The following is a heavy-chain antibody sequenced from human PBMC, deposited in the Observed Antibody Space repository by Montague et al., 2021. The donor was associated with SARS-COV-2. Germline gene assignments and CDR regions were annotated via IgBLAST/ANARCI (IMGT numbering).Heavy chain of an antibody. Sequence: CAISGDSVAELRRRWEEHRSELQSPPERVCRPQYKKRRFDHYEVSMKGRISIKADTSKNQFSLQLDSVTPEDTAVYYCARGDGLGPYTGYAFDIWGQGTLVTVSS. D-gene: IGHD3-16*01. J-gene: IGHJ3*02. CDR1: GDSVAELRRR. CDR3: ARGDGLGPYTGYAFDI. V-gene: IGHV6-1*01. CDR2: PQYKKRRFD.